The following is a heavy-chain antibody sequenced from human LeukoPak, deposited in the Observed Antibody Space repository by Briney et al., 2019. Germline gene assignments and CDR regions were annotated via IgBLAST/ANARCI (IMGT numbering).Heavy chain of an antibody. D-gene: IGHD4/OR15-4a*01. CDR2: ISYDGSNK. V-gene: IGHV3-30*03. CDR3: ASDYGDLYYFDY. CDR1: GFTFSSYG. Sequence: GRSLRLSCAASGFTFSSYGMHWVRQAPGKGLEWVAVISYDGSNKYYADSVKGRFTISRDNSKNTLYLQMNSLRAEDTAVYYCASDYGDLYYFDYWGQGTLVSVSS. J-gene: IGHJ4*02.